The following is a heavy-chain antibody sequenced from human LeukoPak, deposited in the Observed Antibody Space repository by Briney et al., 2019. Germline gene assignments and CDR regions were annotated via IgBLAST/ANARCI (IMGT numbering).Heavy chain of an antibody. J-gene: IGHJ4*02. Sequence: PGGSLRLSCSASGFSIRNYTILWVRQTPTKGLEYVSAVNSKGPTTHYTDSVRGRFIVSRDNSRNTVYLQMTGLRAEDTAVYYCLKVNRWGQGTLVTVSS. V-gene: IGHV3-64D*06. CDR2: VNSKGPTT. CDR1: GFSIRNYT. CDR3: LKVNR. D-gene: IGHD2-21*01.